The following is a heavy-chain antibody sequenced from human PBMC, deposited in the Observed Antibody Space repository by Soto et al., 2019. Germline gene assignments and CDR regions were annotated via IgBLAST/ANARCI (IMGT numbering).Heavy chain of an antibody. J-gene: IGHJ6*02. Sequence: QVQLVQSGAEVKKPGSSVKVYCKASGGTFSSYAISWVRQAPGQGLEWMGGIIPIFGTANYAQKFQGRVTITADESTSTAYMELSSLRSEDTAVYYCARGYYGSGSYYYYYYGMDVWGQGTTVTVSS. CDR3: ARGYYGSGSYYYYYYGMDV. CDR2: IIPIFGTA. D-gene: IGHD3-10*01. V-gene: IGHV1-69*12. CDR1: GGTFSSYA.